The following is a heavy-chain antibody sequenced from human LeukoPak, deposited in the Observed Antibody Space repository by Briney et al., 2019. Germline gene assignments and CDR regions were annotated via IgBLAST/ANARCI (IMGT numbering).Heavy chain of an antibody. CDR1: GGSISSSSYY. J-gene: IGHJ4*02. D-gene: IGHD4-23*01. CDR3: AREDYGGNSGGAGNY. Sequence: SETLSLTCTVSGGSISSSSYYWGWIRQPPGKGLEWIGSIYYSGSTYYNPSLKSRVTISVDTSKNQFSLKLSSVTAADTAVYYCAREDYGGNSGGAGNYWGQGTLVTVSS. CDR2: IYYSGST. V-gene: IGHV4-39*07.